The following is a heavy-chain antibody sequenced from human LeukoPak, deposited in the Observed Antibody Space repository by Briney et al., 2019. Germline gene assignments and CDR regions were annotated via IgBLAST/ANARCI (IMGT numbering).Heavy chain of an antibody. V-gene: IGHV1-18*01. Sequence: ASVKVSCKASGYTFTSYGISWVRQAHGQWLEWMGWISAYNGNTNYAQKLQGRVTMTTDTSTSTAYMELRSLRSDDTAVYYCARDHGSYGLFGYWGQGTLVTVSS. CDR3: ARDHGSYGLFGY. CDR2: ISAYNGNT. J-gene: IGHJ4*02. D-gene: IGHD1-26*01. CDR1: GYTFTSYG.